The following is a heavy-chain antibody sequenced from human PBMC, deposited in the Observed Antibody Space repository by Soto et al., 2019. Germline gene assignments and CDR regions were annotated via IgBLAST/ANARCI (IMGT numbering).Heavy chain of an antibody. CDR1: GFAFSVSG. CDR2: ITGSSDRI. CDR3: TTSNGHRNH. Sequence: EVQLVESGGGWVQPGGSLRLSCAASGFAFSVSGMNWVRQAPGKGLDWVSYITGSSDRILFPYSVKGRFNVYIDNAKNALYLQMNSLRDEDTGIYYCTTSNGHRNHWGQGTLVSVSS. D-gene: IGHD3-22*01. J-gene: IGHJ4*02. V-gene: IGHV3-48*02.